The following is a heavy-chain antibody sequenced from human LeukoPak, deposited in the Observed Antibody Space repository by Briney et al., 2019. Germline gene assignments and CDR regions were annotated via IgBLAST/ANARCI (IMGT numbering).Heavy chain of an antibody. J-gene: IGHJ6*02. V-gene: IGHV3-30-3*01. CDR2: ISYDGSNK. D-gene: IGHD3-3*01. CDR1: GFTFSSYA. CDR3: ARDRYYDFWSGYYTTRSYYYYGMDV. Sequence: GGSLRLSCAASGFTFSSYAMHWVRQAPGKGLEWVAVISYDGSNKYYADSVKGRFTISRDNSKNTLYLQMNSLRAEDTAVYYCARDRYYDFWSGYYTTRSYYYYGMDVWGQGTTVTVSS.